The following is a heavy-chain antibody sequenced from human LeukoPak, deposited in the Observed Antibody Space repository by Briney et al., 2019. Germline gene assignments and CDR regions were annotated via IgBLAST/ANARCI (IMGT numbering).Heavy chain of an antibody. J-gene: IGHJ3*02. D-gene: IGHD2-2*01. CDR1: GFTFSSYA. CDR3: ARDGDIVVVPAWDHGAFDI. CDR2: ISYDGSNK. V-gene: IGHV3-30-3*01. Sequence: PGGSLRLSCAASGFTFSSYAMHWVRQAPGKGLEWVAVISYDGSNKYYADSVKGRFTISRDNSKNTLYLQMNSLRAEDTAVYYCARDGDIVVVPAWDHGAFDIWGQGTMVTVSS.